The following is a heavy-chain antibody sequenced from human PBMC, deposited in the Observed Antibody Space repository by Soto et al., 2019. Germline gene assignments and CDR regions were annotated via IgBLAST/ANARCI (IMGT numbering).Heavy chain of an antibody. J-gene: IGHJ6*02. CDR2: IKQDGSEK. D-gene: IGHD6-19*01. Sequence: GGSLRLSCVASGFTFSSYWMSWVRQAPGRGLEWVANIKQDGSEKYYVDSVKDRFTISRDNAKNSLYLQMNSLRAEDSAVYYCARVYPGSGWPYHYYGMDVWGQGTTVTVS. V-gene: IGHV3-7*01. CDR1: GFTFSSYW. CDR3: ARVYPGSGWPYHYYGMDV.